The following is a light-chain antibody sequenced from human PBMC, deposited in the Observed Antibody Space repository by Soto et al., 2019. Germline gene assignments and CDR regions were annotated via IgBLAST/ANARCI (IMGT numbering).Light chain of an antibody. J-gene: IGLJ1*01. V-gene: IGLV2-14*01. CDR2: EVF. Sequence: QSVLTQPASVSGSPGQSITIPCTGTNSDVGGYNYVSWYQHHPGKAPKLMIYEVFNRPSGVSSRFSGSKSGSTASLTISGLQAEDEADYYCSSYTNTSTLYVFGSGTKVTVL. CDR3: SSYTNTSTLYV. CDR1: NSDVGGYNY.